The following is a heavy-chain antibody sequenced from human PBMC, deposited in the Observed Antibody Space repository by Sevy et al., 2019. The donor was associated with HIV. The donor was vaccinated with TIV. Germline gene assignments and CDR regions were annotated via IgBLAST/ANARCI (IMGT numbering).Heavy chain of an antibody. Sequence: GGSLRLSCAASGFTFSSYAMHWVRQAPGKGLEWVAVISYNGGHTFYGDSVKGRFIISRDNSKNTLYLEMNSLKVEDTALYYCARESGYTVNWSPGDHWGQGTLVTVSS. J-gene: IGHJ4*02. CDR3: ARESGYTVNWSPGDH. D-gene: IGHD1-1*01. CDR2: ISYNGGHT. CDR1: GFTFSSYA. V-gene: IGHV3-30-3*01.